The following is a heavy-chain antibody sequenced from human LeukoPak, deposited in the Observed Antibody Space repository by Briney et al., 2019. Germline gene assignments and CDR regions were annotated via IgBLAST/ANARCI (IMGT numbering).Heavy chain of an antibody. CDR2: IRYDGSNK. J-gene: IGHJ4*02. V-gene: IGHV3-30*02. CDR1: GFTFSSYG. D-gene: IGHD3-10*01. Sequence: GGSLRLSCAASGFTFSSYGMHWVRQAPGKGLEWVAFIRYDGSNKYYADSVKGRFTISRDNSKNTLYLQMNSLRAEDTAVYYCGWDGSGSYTVDYWGRGTLVTVSS. CDR3: GWDGSGSYTVDY.